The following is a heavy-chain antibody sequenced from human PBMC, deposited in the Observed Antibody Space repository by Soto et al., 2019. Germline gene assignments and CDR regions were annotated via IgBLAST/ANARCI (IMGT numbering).Heavy chain of an antibody. D-gene: IGHD3-3*01. CDR2: IYYSGST. Sequence: SETLSLTCTVSGVSSISYYWSWIRQPPGKGLEWIGYIYYSGSTSYNPSLKSRVTISLDTSKNQFSLKLSSVTAADTAVYYCARGGPPITIFGVVISWFDPWGQGTLVTVSS. CDR3: ARGGPPITIFGVVISWFDP. J-gene: IGHJ5*02. V-gene: IGHV4-59*01. CDR1: GVSSISYY.